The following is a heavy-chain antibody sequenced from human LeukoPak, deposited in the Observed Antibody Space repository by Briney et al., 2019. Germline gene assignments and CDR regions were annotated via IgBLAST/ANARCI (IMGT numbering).Heavy chain of an antibody. V-gene: IGHV4-34*01. CDR2: INHSGST. J-gene: IGHJ4*02. Sequence: SETLSLTCAVYGGSFSGYYWSWIRQPPGKGLEWIGEINHSGSTNYNPSLKSRVTISVDTSKNQFSLKLSSVTAADTAVYYCARCHRKKYYYGSGSPAPFDYWGQGTLVTVSS. CDR3: ARCHRKKYYYGSGSPAPFDY. D-gene: IGHD3-10*01. CDR1: GGSFSGYY.